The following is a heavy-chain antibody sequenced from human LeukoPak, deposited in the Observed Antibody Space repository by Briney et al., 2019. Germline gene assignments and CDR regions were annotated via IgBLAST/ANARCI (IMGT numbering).Heavy chain of an antibody. V-gene: IGHV3-21*04. D-gene: IGHD6-19*01. CDR1: GFTFSSYS. Sequence: GGSLRLSCAASGFTFSSYSMNWVRQAPGKGLEWVSCIGSSSRYIYYADSVKGRFTISRDNSKNTLYLQMNSLRAEDTAVYYCAKEKSSGWYYLYDYWGQGTLVTVSS. CDR2: IGSSSRYI. CDR3: AKEKSSGWYYLYDY. J-gene: IGHJ4*02.